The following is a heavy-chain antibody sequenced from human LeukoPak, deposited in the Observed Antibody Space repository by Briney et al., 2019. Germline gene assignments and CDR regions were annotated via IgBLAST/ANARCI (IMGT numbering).Heavy chain of an antibody. CDR2: IYSTGST. Sequence: PGGSLRLSCAASGFTVSSDYMSWVRQAPGRGLEWVSVIYSTGSTHYADSVKGRFTISRDNSKNTLYLQMNSLRAEDTAVYYCAKGGYSSGWRNYFDYWGQGTLVTVSS. J-gene: IGHJ4*02. V-gene: IGHV3-53*01. CDR1: GFTVSSDY. CDR3: AKGGYSSGWRNYFDY. D-gene: IGHD6-19*01.